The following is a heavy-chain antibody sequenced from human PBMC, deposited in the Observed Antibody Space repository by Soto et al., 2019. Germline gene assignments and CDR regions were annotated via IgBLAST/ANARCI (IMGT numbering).Heavy chain of an antibody. Sequence: GASVKVSCKASGYTFTGYYMHWVRQAPGQGLEWMGWINPNSGGTNYAQKFQGRVTMTRDTSISTAYMELSRLRSDDTAVYYCARDTSVHGGNSEGYYYYGMDVWGQGTTVTVSS. CDR3: ARDTSVHGGNSEGYYYYGMDV. V-gene: IGHV1-2*02. J-gene: IGHJ6*02. CDR1: GYTFTGYY. D-gene: IGHD2-21*02. CDR2: INPNSGGT.